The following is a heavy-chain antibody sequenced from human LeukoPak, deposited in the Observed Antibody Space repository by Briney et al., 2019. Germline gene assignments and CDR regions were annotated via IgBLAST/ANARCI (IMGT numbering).Heavy chain of an antibody. D-gene: IGHD3-22*01. V-gene: IGHV4-59*12. CDR3: ARDFLYYYDSSGYYYVLDY. Sequence: SETLSLTCTVSGGSISSYYWSWIRQPPGKGLEWIGYIYYSGSTNYNPSLKSRVTISVDTSKNQFSLKLSSVTAADTAVYYCARDFLYYYDSSGYYYVLDYWGQGTLVTVSS. CDR1: GGSISSYY. CDR2: IYYSGST. J-gene: IGHJ4*02.